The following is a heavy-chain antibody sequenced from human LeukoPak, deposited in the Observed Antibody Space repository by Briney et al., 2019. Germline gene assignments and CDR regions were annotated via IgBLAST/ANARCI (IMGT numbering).Heavy chain of an antibody. Sequence: GASVKVSCKASGYTFPSYGSSWVRQAPGQGLEWMGWISAYNGNTNYAQKLQGRVTMTTDTSTSTAYMELRSLRSDDTAVYYCARTHIVVVTSLGDAFDTWGQGTMVTVSS. CDR3: ARTHIVVVTSLGDAFDT. D-gene: IGHD2-21*02. J-gene: IGHJ3*02. V-gene: IGHV1-18*01. CDR1: GYTFPSYG. CDR2: ISAYNGNT.